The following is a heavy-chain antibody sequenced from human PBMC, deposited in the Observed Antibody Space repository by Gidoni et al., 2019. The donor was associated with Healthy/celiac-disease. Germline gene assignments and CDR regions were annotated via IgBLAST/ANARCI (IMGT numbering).Heavy chain of an antibody. V-gene: IGHV1-18*01. CDR1: GYTFTSYG. CDR3: ARVELIVVVSYDY. D-gene: IGHD2-15*01. Sequence: QVQLVQSGAEVKKPGASVTVSCKASGYTFTSYGISWVRQAPGQGLEWMGCISAYNGNTNYAQKLQCSVTRTTDTATSTAYMELRSLRSDDTAVYYCARVELIVVVSYDYWGQGTLVTVSS. J-gene: IGHJ4*02. CDR2: ISAYNGNT.